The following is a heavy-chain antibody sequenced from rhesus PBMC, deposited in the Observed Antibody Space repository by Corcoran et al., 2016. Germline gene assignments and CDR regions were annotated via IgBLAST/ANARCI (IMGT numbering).Heavy chain of an antibody. J-gene: IGHJ4*01. Sequence: QVQLQASGPGMVKPSGTLSPTCVVSGSSISSYWWVGSRQPPGKGLEWIGEINRNSGNPHYNPSLKIRVTTSKDASKNQFSLKLSSVTAADTAVYYCARDDGNYFDQWGQGVLVTVSS. V-gene: IGHV4-80*01. CDR1: GSSISSYW. CDR2: INRNSGNP. D-gene: IGHD3-9*01. CDR3: ARDDGNYFDQ.